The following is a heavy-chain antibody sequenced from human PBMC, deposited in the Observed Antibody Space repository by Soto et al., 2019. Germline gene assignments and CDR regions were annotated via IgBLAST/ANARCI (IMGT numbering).Heavy chain of an antibody. D-gene: IGHD3-22*01. CDR2: TSWNSASI. V-gene: IGHV3-9*01. Sequence: SLRLSCESSGFTFDDYGMHWVRQAPGKGLEWVSGTSWNSASIGYAELVKGRFTIYRDNAKNSLYLQMNSLRAEDTDLYYCAKDIYASMIVVALDYWGQGTLVTVSS. J-gene: IGHJ4*02. CDR3: AKDIYASMIVVALDY. CDR1: GFTFDDYG.